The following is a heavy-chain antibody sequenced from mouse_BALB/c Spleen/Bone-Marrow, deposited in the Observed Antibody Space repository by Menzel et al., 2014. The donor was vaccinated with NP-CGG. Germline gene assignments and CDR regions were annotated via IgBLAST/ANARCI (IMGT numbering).Heavy chain of an antibody. CDR2: ISSGGSNT. V-gene: IGHV5-12-1*01. CDR3: ARQRGYAYAMDY. CDR1: GFAFSGYD. D-gene: IGHD2-2*01. Sequence: EVKLQESGGGLVKPGGSLKPSCAASGFAFSGYDMSWVRQTPEKRLEWVAYISSGGSNTYYPDTVKGRFTISRDNAKNTLYLQMNSLKSEDTAMYYCARQRGYAYAMDYWGQGTSVTVSS. J-gene: IGHJ4*01.